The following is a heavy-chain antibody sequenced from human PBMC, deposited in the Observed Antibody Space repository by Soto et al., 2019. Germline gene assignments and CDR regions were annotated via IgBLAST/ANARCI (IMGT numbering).Heavy chain of an antibody. CDR3: APLSVSLSGPYGIHV. CDR2: MFYSGLT. V-gene: IGHV4-39*01. Sequence: SETLSLTCSVSGYSVTSSDYYWAWIRQPPGKGLEWIGSMFYSGLTYYNPSLKSRVTLSVDTSKNQFSVRLNSVTAADTAVYYCAPLSVSLSGPYGIHVWGQGTTVTSP. D-gene: IGHD2-15*01. CDR1: GYSVTSSDYY. J-gene: IGHJ6*02.